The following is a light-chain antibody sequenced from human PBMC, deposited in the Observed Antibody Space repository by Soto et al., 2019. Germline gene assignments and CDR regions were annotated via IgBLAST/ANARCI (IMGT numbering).Light chain of an antibody. CDR1: KLGDKY. CDR3: QAWDTSTVV. V-gene: IGLV3-1*01. Sequence: SYELTQPPSVSVSPGQTASITCSGAKLGDKYASWYQLKPGQSPVLVIYQDTKRPSGIPERFSGSNSGTTATLSISGTQAMDEADYYCQAWDTSTVVFGGGTKLTVL. CDR2: QDT. J-gene: IGLJ2*01.